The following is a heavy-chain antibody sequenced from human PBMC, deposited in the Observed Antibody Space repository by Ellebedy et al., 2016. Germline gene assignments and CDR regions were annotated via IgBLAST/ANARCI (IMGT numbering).Heavy chain of an antibody. CDR2: IIPILGIA. CDR1: GYTFTSYD. CDR3: ARHARTNWFDP. Sequence: ASVKVSCKASGYTFTSYDINWVRQAPGQGLEWMGRIIPILGIANYAQKFQGRVTITADKSTSTAYMELSSLRSEDTAVYYCARHARTNWFDPWGQGTLVTVSS. J-gene: IGHJ5*02. V-gene: IGHV1-69*04. D-gene: IGHD6-6*01.